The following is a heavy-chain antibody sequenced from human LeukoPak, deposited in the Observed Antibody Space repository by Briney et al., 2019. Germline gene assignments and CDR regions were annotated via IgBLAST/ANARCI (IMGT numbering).Heavy chain of an antibody. CDR2: ISSNSDYI. D-gene: IGHD6-13*01. CDR1: GFTFSAYS. CDR3: ARYPLSSSWYFFDY. V-gene: IGHV3-21*01. J-gene: IGHJ4*02. Sequence: PGGSLRLSCVVSGFTFSAYSMNWVRQAPGKGLEWVSSISSNSDYIYYADSVKGRFTISRDDAKNSLYLQMNSLRAEDTAVYYCARYPLSSSWYFFDYWGQGTLVTVSS.